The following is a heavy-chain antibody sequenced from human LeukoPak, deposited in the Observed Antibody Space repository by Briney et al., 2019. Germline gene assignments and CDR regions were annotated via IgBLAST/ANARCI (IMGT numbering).Heavy chain of an antibody. CDR3: ARVTYNGYQHFDY. J-gene: IGHJ4*02. CDR2: IHHRGTT. CDR1: GGSISTNTYY. Sequence: PSETLSLTCIVSGGSISTNTYYWRWIRLPPGKGLEWIGEIHHRGTTYYNPSLRSRVTISVDTSKNQFSLRLTSVTAADTAVYYCARVTYNGYQHFDYWGRGNLVTVS. V-gene: IGHV4-39*07. D-gene: IGHD3-10*01.